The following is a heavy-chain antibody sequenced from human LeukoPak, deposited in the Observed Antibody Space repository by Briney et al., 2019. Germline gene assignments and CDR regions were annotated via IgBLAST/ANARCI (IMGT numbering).Heavy chain of an antibody. J-gene: IGHJ4*02. CDR1: GFTFSSYA. V-gene: IGHV3-30-3*01. CDR2: ISYDGSNK. D-gene: IGHD2-21*02. Sequence: GGSLRLSCAASGFTFSSYAMHWVRQAPGKGLEWVAVISYDGSNKYYADSVKGRYTISRDNSKNTLYLQMNSLRAEDTAVYYCATTHVVVTANFDYWGQGTLVTVSS. CDR3: ATTHVVVTANFDY.